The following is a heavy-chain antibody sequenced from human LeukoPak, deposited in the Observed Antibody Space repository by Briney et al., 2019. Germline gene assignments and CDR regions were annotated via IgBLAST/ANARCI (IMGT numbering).Heavy chain of an antibody. CDR1: GFTFSSYS. Sequence: GGSLRLSCAVSGFTFSSYSLNWVRQAPGKGLEWLSYISSTSSTIYYADSVRGRFTISRDNAKKSLYLQMNSLRDEDTAVYSCARANGMDVWGQGTTVTVSS. CDR3: ARANGMDV. J-gene: IGHJ6*02. CDR2: ISSTSSTI. V-gene: IGHV3-48*02.